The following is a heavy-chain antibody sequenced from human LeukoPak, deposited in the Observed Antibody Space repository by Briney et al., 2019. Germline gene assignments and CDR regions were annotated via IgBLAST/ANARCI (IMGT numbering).Heavy chain of an antibody. CDR2: ISYDGSNK. CDR3: ARDRGLWFGEIGWFDP. D-gene: IGHD3-10*01. J-gene: IGHJ5*02. V-gene: IGHV3-30*04. CDR1: GFTFSSYA. Sequence: GRSLRLSCAASGFTFSSYAMHWVRQAPGKGLEWVAVISYDGSNKYYADSVKGRFTISRDNSKNTPYLQMNSLRAEDTAVYYCARDRGLWFGEIGWFDPWGQGTLVTVSS.